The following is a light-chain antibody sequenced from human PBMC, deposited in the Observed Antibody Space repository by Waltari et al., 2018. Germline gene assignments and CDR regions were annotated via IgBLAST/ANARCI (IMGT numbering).Light chain of an antibody. J-gene: IGLJ3*02. CDR3: SSYTTASSWV. V-gene: IGLV2-14*04. Sequence: YQQEPGSAPKLIVYDVRQRPSGVSNRFSGSKSGNTASLTISGLQAEDEADYYCSSYTTASSWVFGGGTKLTVL. CDR2: DVR.